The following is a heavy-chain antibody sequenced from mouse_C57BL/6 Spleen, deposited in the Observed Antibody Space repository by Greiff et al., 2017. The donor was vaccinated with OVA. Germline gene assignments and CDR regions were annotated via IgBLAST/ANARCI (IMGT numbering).Heavy chain of an antibody. J-gene: IGHJ4*01. D-gene: IGHD1-1*01. Sequence: EVQLQQSGTVLARPGASVKMSCKTSGYTFTSYWMHWVKQRPGQGLEWIGAIYPGNSDTSYNQKFKGKAKLTAVTSASTAYMELSSLTNEDSAVYYCTREGDYYGSSYGYAMDYWGQGTSVTVSS. CDR1: GYTFTSYW. V-gene: IGHV1-5*01. CDR3: TREGDYYGSSYGYAMDY. CDR2: IYPGNSDT.